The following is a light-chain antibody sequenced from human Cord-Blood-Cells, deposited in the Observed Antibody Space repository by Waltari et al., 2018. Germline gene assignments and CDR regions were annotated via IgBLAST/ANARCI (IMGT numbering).Light chain of an antibody. CDR1: SRDVASYNL. CDR3: CSYAGSSTYV. V-gene: IGLV2-23*01. Sequence: QSSLTQPASVPGSPGQSITISCTGTSRDVASYNLLSWYQQHPGKAPKLLIYEGSKRPSGVSNRFSGSKSGNTASLTISGLQAEDEADYYCCSYAGSSTYVFGTGTKVTVL. CDR2: EGS. J-gene: IGLJ1*01.